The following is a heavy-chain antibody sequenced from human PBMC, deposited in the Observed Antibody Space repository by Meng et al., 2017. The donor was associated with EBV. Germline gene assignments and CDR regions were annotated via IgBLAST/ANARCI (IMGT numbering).Heavy chain of an antibody. D-gene: IGHD2-8*01. V-gene: IGHV3-21*01. CDR3: ARDRTSNRFDY. Sequence: EVPSEGSGGGLVKPGQSRRLSAAASGFTLRSYSMTWVRLAPGKGLEWVSSISSNSIDIYYADLVKGRFTISRDNAKNSLFLQMNSLRAEDTAVYYCARDRTSNRFDYWGQGTLVTVSS. CDR1: GFTLRSYS. J-gene: IGHJ4*02. CDR2: ISSNSIDI.